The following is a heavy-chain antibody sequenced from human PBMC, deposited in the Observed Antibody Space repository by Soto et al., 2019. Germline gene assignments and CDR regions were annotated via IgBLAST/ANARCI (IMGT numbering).Heavy chain of an antibody. CDR1: SYSFGSGY. V-gene: IGHV4-38-2*01. CDR3: ARVHSSGHGVDYWGPGTSVDY. Sequence: SETLSLTCALSSYSFGSGYWAWLRQSPGKGLEWFGTISQNGDSFYNPSLRSRVAMSIDASRNQFSLELTAVTAADTALYYCARVHSSGHGVDYWGPGTSVDYWGQGTLVTVSS. D-gene: IGHD6-19*01. J-gene: IGHJ4*02. CDR2: ISQNGDS.